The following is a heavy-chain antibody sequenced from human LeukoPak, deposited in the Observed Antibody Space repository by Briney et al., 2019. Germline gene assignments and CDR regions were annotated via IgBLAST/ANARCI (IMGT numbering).Heavy chain of an antibody. CDR2: IDTAGNA. Sequence: PGGSLRLSCAASEFTFSSYDMHWVRQATGKGLGWVSTIDTAGNAWYPDSVKGRFTISRENAKNSLNLQMNSLRVGDTAVYYCARAKMPGIQTAGRVNYFDSWGQGTLVTVSA. J-gene: IGHJ4*02. V-gene: IGHV3-13*01. CDR3: ARAKMPGIQTAGRVNYFDS. D-gene: IGHD6-13*01. CDR1: EFTFSSYD.